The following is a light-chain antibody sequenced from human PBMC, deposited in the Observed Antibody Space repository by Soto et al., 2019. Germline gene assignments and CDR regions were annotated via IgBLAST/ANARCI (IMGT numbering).Light chain of an antibody. CDR3: QQRSTWSPT. J-gene: IGKJ1*01. CDR1: QSVDAY. CDR2: DAS. V-gene: IGKV3-11*01. Sequence: EIVLTQSPATLSLSPGDRATLSCRASQSVDAYLAWYQQRPGQAPRLLMFDASNRATGTPTRFSGRGSGTDFTRTISSLAPEDFAVYYCQQRSTWSPTFGQGTKVEIK.